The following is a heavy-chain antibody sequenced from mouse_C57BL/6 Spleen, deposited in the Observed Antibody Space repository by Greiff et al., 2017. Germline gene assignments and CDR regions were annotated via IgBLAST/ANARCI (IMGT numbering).Heavy chain of an antibody. Sequence: VQLQQSGAELVRPGASVKLSCKASGYTFTDYYINWVKQRPGQGLEWIARIYPGSGNTYYNEKFKGKATLTAEKSSSTAYMQLSSLTSEDSAVYFCARSGTGTDAMDYWGQGTSVTVSS. V-gene: IGHV1-76*01. CDR3: ARSGTGTDAMDY. CDR1: GYTFTDYY. D-gene: IGHD4-1*01. CDR2: IYPGSGNT. J-gene: IGHJ4*01.